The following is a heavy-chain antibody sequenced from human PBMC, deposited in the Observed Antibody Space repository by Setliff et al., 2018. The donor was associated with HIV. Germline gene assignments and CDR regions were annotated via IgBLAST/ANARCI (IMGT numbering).Heavy chain of an antibody. CDR2: IYYGGNT. D-gene: IGHD5-18*01. J-gene: IGHJ4*02. CDR1: GGSISSYY. V-gene: IGHV4-59*01. Sequence: SETLSLTCSVSGGSISSYYWSWIRQPPGKGLEWIGYIYYGGNTNYNPSLKSRVTTAVDRSTNQFSLKLSSVTAADTAVYYCVRHGGVRIQRRTGIDYWGPGTLVPVSS. CDR3: VRHGGVRIQRRTGIDY.